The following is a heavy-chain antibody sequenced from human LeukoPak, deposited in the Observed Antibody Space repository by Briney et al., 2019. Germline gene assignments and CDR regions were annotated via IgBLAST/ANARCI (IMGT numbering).Heavy chain of an antibody. D-gene: IGHD3-3*01. CDR1: GFTVSSNY. J-gene: IGHJ6*03. CDR3: ARSIGYDSWSGYYSQPTYYYYYMDV. Sequence: GGPLRLSCAASGFTVSSNYMSWVRQAPGKGLEWVSVIYSCGSTYYADSVKGRFTISRDNSKNTLYLQMNSLRAEDTAVYYCARSIGYDSWSGYYSQPTYYYYYMDVWGKGTTVTVSS. CDR2: IYSCGST. V-gene: IGHV3-53*01.